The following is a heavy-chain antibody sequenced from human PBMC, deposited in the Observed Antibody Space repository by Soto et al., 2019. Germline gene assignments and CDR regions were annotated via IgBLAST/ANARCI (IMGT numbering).Heavy chain of an antibody. CDR3: ARETRYYDFWNNNWFDP. Sequence: GASVKVSCKASGGTFSSYAISWVRQAPGQGLEWMGGIIPIFGTANYAQKFQGRVTITADESTSTAYMELSSLRSEDTAVYYCARETRYYDFWNNNWFDPWGQGTLVTVS. CDR1: GGTFSSYA. J-gene: IGHJ5*02. V-gene: IGHV1-69*13. D-gene: IGHD3-3*01. CDR2: IIPIFGTA.